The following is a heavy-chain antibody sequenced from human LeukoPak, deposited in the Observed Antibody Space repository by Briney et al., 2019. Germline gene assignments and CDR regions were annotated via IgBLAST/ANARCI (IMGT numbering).Heavy chain of an antibody. CDR2: IGRSGDNT. CDR3: AKDALIMRGLGATDYYYYMDV. D-gene: IGHD1-26*01. V-gene: IGHV3-23*01. CDR1: GFTFSSYG. J-gene: IGHJ6*03. Sequence: GGSLRLSCEASGFTFSSYGMSWVRQAPGKGLEWVSLIGRSGDNTYYADSAKGRFTISRDNSKNSLYLQMNSLRAEDTALYYCAKDALIMRGLGATDYYYYMDVWGKGTTVTVSS.